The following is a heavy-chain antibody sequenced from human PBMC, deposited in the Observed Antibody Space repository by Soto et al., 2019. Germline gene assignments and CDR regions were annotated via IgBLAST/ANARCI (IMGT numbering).Heavy chain of an antibody. V-gene: IGHV3-9*01. Sequence: EVQLVESGGGLVQPGRSLRLSCAATGFIFEDYAMHWVRQAPGKGLEWVSGINWNSGRIGYADSVKGRFTISRDNAKNSLYLHMNSLRAEDTAFYYCVKEVPIVLVPAAGFGGWFDPWGQGTLVTVSS. D-gene: IGHD2-2*01. CDR3: VKEVPIVLVPAAGFGGWFDP. CDR2: INWNSGRI. J-gene: IGHJ5*02. CDR1: GFIFEDYA.